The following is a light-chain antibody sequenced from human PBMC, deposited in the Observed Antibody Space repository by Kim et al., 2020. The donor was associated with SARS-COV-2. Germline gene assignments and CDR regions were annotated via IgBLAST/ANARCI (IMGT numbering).Light chain of an antibody. V-gene: IGKV3-11*01. CDR3: LQRSNWPLT. CDR2: DAS. CDR1: QSVNSN. Sequence: EIVLTQSPATLSLSPGERATLSCRASQSVNSNFAWYQSKPGQAPRLLIYDASKRATGVPARFSGSGFGTDFTLNISRLEPEDFAVYICLQRSNWPLTFGGGTKVDIK. J-gene: IGKJ4*01.